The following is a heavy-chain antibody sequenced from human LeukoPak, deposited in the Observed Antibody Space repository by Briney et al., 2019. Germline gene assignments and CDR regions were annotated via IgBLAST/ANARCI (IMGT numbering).Heavy chain of an antibody. CDR3: VRMGVSYYYDSSTYYPVAFDV. CDR1: GYSISGGYY. J-gene: IGHJ3*01. V-gene: IGHV4-38-2*01. D-gene: IGHD3-22*01. CDR2: IFHTGSI. Sequence: PSQTLSLTRAVSGYSISGGYYWGWIRQSPGKGLEWIATIFHTGSIYHNPSLKSRVILSVDTSKDQFSLILTSVTAADTAVYYCVRMGVSYYYDSSTYYPVAFDVWGQGTMVTVSS.